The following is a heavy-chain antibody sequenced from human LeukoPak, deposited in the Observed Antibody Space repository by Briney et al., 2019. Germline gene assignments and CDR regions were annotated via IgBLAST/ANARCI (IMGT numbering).Heavy chain of an antibody. CDR2: IIPIFGTA. V-gene: IGHV1-69*05. CDR1: GGTFSSCA. CDR3: ARAGSLSVPAYNWFDP. J-gene: IGHJ5*02. D-gene: IGHD3-10*01. Sequence: SVKVSCKASGGTFSSCAISWVRQAPGQGLEWMGGIIPIFGTANYAQKFQGRVTITTDESTSTAYMELSSLRSEDTAVYYCARAGSLSVPAYNWFDPWGQGTLVTVSS.